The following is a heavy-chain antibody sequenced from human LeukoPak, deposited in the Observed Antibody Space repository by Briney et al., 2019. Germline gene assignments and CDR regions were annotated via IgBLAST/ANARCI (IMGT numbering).Heavy chain of an antibody. D-gene: IGHD3-9*01. CDR1: GGSFSGYY. V-gene: IGHV4-34*01. Sequence: SETLSLTCAVYGGSFSGYYWSWIRQPPGKGLEWIGEINHSGSTNYNPSLKSRVTISVDTSKNQFSLKLSSVTAADTAVYYCARADYDILTGYSTGLYYYYYMDVWGKGTTVTISS. CDR3: ARADYDILTGYSTGLYYYYYMDV. CDR2: INHSGST. J-gene: IGHJ6*03.